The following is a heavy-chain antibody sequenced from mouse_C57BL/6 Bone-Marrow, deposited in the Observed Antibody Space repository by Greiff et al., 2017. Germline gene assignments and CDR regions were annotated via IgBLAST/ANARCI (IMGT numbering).Heavy chain of an antibody. CDR1: GYTFTDYY. CDR2: INPNNGGT. V-gene: IGHV1-26*01. CDR3: ERDYSVPPYAMNY. D-gene: IGHD2-13*01. Sequence: EVQLQQSGPELVKPGASVKISCKASGYTFTDYYMNWVKQSNGKSLEWIGDINPNNGGTSYNQKFKGKATLTVDKSSSTAYLELRSLTSEDSAVYVYERDYSVPPYAMNYWGQGTSVTVSS. J-gene: IGHJ4*01.